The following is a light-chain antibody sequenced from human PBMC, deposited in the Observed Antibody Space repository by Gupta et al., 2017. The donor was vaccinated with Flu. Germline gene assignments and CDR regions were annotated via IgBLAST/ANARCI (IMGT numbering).Light chain of an antibody. J-gene: IGKJ1*01. V-gene: IGKV1-33*01. CDR2: DAS. CDR1: QDISKQ. CDR3: QQYEGLPT. Sequence: SPSSLSASVGDRVTITCQASQDISKQLNWYQQKPGKAPRLLIYDASNLETGVPSRFSGSRSGTDFFFTISSLQAEDMGTYYCQQYEGLPTFGQGTKVEVK.